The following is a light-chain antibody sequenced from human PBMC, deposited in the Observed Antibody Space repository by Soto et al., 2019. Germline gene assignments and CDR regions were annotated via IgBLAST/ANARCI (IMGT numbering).Light chain of an antibody. CDR2: DVS. Sequence: QSALTQLASLSGSPGQSITISCTGTSSDIGSYNYVSWYQQHPGKAPKLMIFDVSYRPSGISDRFSGSKSGNTASLTISGLQPEDEADYYGSSYGASSTLFGGGTKLTVL. J-gene: IGLJ2*01. CDR3: SSYGASSTL. V-gene: IGLV2-14*03. CDR1: SSDIGSYNY.